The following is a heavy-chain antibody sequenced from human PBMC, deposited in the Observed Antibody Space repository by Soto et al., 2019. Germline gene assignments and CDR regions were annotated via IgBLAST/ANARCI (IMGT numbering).Heavy chain of an antibody. CDR3: AKESEHWLLRGVVIH. CDR1: GFTFSSYA. CDR2: ISGSGSTT. Sequence: GGSLRLSCAASGFTFSSYAMSWVRQAPGKGLEWVSGISGSGSTTYYAESVKGRFTISRDNSKNTLYLQMNSLRAEDTAVYYCAKESEHWLLRGVVIHWGQGTLVTVSS. J-gene: IGHJ4*02. D-gene: IGHD6-19*01. V-gene: IGHV3-23*01.